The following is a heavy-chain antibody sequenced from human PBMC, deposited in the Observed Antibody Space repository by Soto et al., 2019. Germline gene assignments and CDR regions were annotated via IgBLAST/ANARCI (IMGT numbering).Heavy chain of an antibody. CDR2: IRNKANSYAT. J-gene: IGHJ5*02. Sequence: EVQLVESGGGLVQPGGSLKLSCAASGFTFSDSTMHWVRQASGKGLEWVGRIRNKANSYATAYAASVTGRFTVSRDDSKNTAYLQMNGLRTEDTAVYYCTSSFVVVTAIAASWGQGTLVTVSS. CDR1: GFTFSDST. CDR3: TSSFVVVTAIAAS. D-gene: IGHD2-21*02. V-gene: IGHV3-73*02.